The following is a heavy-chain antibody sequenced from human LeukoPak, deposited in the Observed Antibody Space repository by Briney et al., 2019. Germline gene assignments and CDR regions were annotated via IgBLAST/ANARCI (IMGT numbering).Heavy chain of an antibody. CDR3: AKSSSYYDFWSRD. CDR1: GFTFSSYA. D-gene: IGHD3-3*01. J-gene: IGHJ4*02. V-gene: IGHV3-23*01. CDR2: ISGSGGST. Sequence: GWSLRLSCAASGFTFSSYAMSWVRQAPGKGLEWVSAISGSGGSTYYADSVKGRFTISRDNSKNTLYLQMNSLRAEDTAVHYCAKSSSYYDFWSRDWGQGTLVTVSS.